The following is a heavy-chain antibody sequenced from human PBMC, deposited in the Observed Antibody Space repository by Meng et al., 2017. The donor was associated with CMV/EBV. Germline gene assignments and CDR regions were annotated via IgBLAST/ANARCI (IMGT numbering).Heavy chain of an antibody. J-gene: IGHJ4*02. CDR1: GFTFSSYS. V-gene: IGHV3-21*01. CDR3: ARDREDITLDY. CDR2: ISSSSSYI. Sequence: GESLKISCAASGFTFSSYSMNWVRQAPGKGLEWVSSISSSSSYIYYADSVKGRFTISRDNAKNSLYLQMNSLRAEDTAVYYCARDREDITLDYWGQGTLVTSPQ. D-gene: IGHD2-15*01.